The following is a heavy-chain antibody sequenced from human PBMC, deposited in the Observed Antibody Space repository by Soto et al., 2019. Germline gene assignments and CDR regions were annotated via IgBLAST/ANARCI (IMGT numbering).Heavy chain of an antibody. D-gene: IGHD3-22*01. CDR1: GFTFSSYE. CDR2: ISSSGSTI. V-gene: IGHV3-48*03. Sequence: EVQLVESGGGLVQPGGSLRLSCAASGFTFSSYEMNWVRQAPGKGLEWVSYISSSGSTIYYADSVKGRFTISRDNAKNSLYLQMNSLRADDTAVYYCARAGDFYDSSGYRVYWGQGTLVTVSS. J-gene: IGHJ4*02. CDR3: ARAGDFYDSSGYRVY.